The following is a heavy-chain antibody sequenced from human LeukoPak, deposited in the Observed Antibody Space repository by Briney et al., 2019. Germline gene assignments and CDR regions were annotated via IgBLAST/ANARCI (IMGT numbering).Heavy chain of an antibody. CDR3: ARADISYWYFGL. CDR2: ISSGSTHI. J-gene: IGHJ2*01. CDR1: GFTFSSYA. D-gene: IGHD3-9*01. V-gene: IGHV3-21*01. Sequence: GGSLRLSCAASGFTFSSYAMSWVRQAPGKGLEWVSSISSGSTHIYYADSVKGRITISRDNAKNSLYLQMNSLRAEDTAIYYCARADISYWYFGLWGRGTLVTVSS.